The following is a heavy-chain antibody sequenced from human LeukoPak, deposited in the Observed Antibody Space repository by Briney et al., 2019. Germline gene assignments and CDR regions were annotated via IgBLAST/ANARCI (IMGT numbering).Heavy chain of an antibody. J-gene: IGHJ4*02. CDR2: LYYSGST. V-gene: IGHV4-39*07. CDR3: ARELRNSGSF. Sequence: PSETLSLTCTISGGSIRNSRYYWGWIRQSPGKGLEWIGSLYYSGSTYYNPSLKSRVTISVDRSKNQFSLKLSSVTAADTAVYYCARELRNSGSFWGQGTLVTVSS. CDR1: GGSIRNSRYY. D-gene: IGHD1-26*01.